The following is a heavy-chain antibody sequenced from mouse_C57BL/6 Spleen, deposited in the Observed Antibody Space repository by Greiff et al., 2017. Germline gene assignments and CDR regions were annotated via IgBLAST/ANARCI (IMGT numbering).Heavy chain of an antibody. CDR1: GYTFTSYW. CDR2: IDPSDSYT. CDR3: ARYSYDYRAMDY. J-gene: IGHJ4*01. D-gene: IGHD1-1*01. Sequence: QVQLQQPGAELVMPGASVKLSCKASGYTFTSYWMHWVNQRPGQGLEWIGEIDPSDSYTNYNQKFKGKSTLTVDKSSSTAYMQLSSLTSEDSAVYYVARYSYDYRAMDYWGQGTSVTVSS. V-gene: IGHV1-69*01.